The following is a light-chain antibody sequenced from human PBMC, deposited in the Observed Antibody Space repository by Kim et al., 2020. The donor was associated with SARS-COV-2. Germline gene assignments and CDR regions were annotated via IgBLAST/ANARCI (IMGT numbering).Light chain of an antibody. CDR3: AAWDDSLSAWG. CDR1: SSNIGSNY. CDR2: KNN. V-gene: IGLV1-47*01. J-gene: IGLJ3*02. Sequence: QSVLTQPHSASETPGHRVNISCSGDSSNIGSNYVYWYQQLPGTAPKLLIYKNNQRPSGVPDRFSASKSGTSASLAISGLRSEDEADYSCAAWDDSLSAWGFGGRTQLTVL.